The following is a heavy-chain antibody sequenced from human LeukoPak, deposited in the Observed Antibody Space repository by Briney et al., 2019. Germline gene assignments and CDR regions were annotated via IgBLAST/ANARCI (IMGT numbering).Heavy chain of an antibody. CDR2: ISGSGGST. V-gene: IGHV3-23*01. CDR1: GFTFSSYA. J-gene: IGHJ6*02. D-gene: IGHD6-13*01. Sequence: PGGSLRLSCAASGFTFSSYAMSWVRQAPGKGLEWVSAISGSGGSTYYADSVKGRFTISRDISKNTLYLQMNSLRAEDTAVCYCAKAPPSSYYYYYGMDVWGQGTTVTVSS. CDR3: AKAPPSSYYYYYGMDV.